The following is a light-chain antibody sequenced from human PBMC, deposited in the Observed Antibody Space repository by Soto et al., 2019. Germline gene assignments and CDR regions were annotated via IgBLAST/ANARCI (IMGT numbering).Light chain of an antibody. J-gene: IGKJ1*01. CDR2: GAS. CDR3: QQYKNWPRT. CDR1: ENVDIN. Sequence: EIVLTQSPATLSVSPGERVTLSCRASENVDINLAWYQQKPGQAPRLLIYGASTRATDMPGTFSGRGSGTEFTLTISSLRSEDFAVYCCQQYKNWPRTFGRGTKVEIK. V-gene: IGKV3-15*01.